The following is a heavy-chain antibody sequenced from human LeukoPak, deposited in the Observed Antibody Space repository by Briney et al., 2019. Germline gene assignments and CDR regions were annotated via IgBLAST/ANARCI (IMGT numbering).Heavy chain of an antibody. D-gene: IGHD3-22*01. CDR2: ISGSSSYK. J-gene: IGHJ3*02. CDR3: ARDRQPGYYYDSRGRRWAFDI. CDR1: GFTFRGYS. Sequence: GGSLRLSCVASGFTFRGYSVNWVRQAPGKGLEWVSSISGSSSYKNYADSVKGRFTISRDNAKNSLYLQMNSLRAEDTAVYYCARDRQPGYYYDSRGRRWAFDIWGQGTMVTVSS. V-gene: IGHV3-21*01.